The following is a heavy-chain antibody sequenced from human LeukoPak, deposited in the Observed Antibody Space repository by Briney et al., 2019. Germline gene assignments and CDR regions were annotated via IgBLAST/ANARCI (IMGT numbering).Heavy chain of an antibody. D-gene: IGHD3-22*01. Sequence: GGSLRLSCAASGITFSNYAISWVRQAPGQGLEWVSTILGGGGGTYYADSAKGRFTISRDSFNNRVYLQMISLRAEATAVYYCGMASDTSGYYFFRLDYWGQGTLVTVSS. CDR2: ILGGGGGT. CDR1: GITFSNYA. J-gene: IGHJ4*02. V-gene: IGHV3-23*01. CDR3: GMASDTSGYYFFRLDY.